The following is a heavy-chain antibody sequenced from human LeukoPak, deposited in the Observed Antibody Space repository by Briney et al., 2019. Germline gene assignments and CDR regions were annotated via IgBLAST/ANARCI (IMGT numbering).Heavy chain of an antibody. V-gene: IGHV3-23*01. J-gene: IGHJ5*02. CDR3: AKGELLDWFDP. D-gene: IGHD1-26*01. CDR1: GFTFSSYA. Sequence: GGSLRLSCAASGFTFSSYAMSWVRQAPGKGLEWVSAISGSGGSTYYADSVKGRFTISRDNSKNTPYLQTNSLRAEDTAVYYCAKGELLDWFDPWGQGTLVTVSS. CDR2: ISGSGGST.